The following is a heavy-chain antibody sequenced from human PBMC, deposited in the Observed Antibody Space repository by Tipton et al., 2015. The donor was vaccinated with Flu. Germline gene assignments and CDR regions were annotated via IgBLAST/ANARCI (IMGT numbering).Heavy chain of an antibody. CDR1: DNSISGFY. J-gene: IGHJ4*02. Sequence: TLSLTCTVSDNSISGFYWSWLLQTPGKGLEYVAHLFPGVTNYYSPSFRGRVRISMDMSKREFSLTMDSVTTADTAIYFCSRGPDNAKTLTWGRGILVTVSS. CDR2: LFPGVTN. D-gene: IGHD1-1*01. CDR3: SRGPDNAKTLT. V-gene: IGHV4-59*01.